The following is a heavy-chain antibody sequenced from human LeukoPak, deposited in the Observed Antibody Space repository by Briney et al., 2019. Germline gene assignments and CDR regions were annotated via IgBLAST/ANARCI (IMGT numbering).Heavy chain of an antibody. CDR2: ISGSGGST. CDR1: GFTFSSYG. J-gene: IGHJ4*02. V-gene: IGHV3-23*01. CDR3: ARGHFMTYYYDSSGYYWDLDY. Sequence: GGSLRLSCAASGFTFSSYGMSWIRQAPGKGLEWVSAISGSGGSTYYADSVKGRFTISRDNSKNTLYLQMNSLRAEDTAVYYCARGHFMTYYYDSSGYYWDLDYWGQGTLVTVSS. D-gene: IGHD3-22*01.